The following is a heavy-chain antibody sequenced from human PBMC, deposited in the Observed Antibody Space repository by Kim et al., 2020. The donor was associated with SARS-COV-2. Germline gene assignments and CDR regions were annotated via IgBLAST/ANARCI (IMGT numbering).Heavy chain of an antibody. CDR3: ARDIDRHYYGSGSYYNEGY. Sequence: ASVKVSCKASGYTFTSYGISWVRQAPGQGLEWMGWISAYNGNTNYAQKLQGRVTMTTDTSTSTAYMELRSLRSDDTAVYYCARDIDRHYYGSGSYYNEGYWGQGTLVTVSS. CDR1: GYTFTSYG. CDR2: ISAYNGNT. D-gene: IGHD3-10*01. V-gene: IGHV1-18*01. J-gene: IGHJ4*02.